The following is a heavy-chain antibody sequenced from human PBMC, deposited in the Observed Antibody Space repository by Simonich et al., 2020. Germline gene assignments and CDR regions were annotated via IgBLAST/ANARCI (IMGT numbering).Heavy chain of an antibody. V-gene: IGHV4-39*01. CDR3: ARWAYSSSYFDY. CDR2: IYYRWSN. Sequence: QLQLQESGPGLVKPSETLSLTCTVSGGSISSSSYYWGWIRQPPGNGMEWIGSIYYRWSNYYNPHLKSRGTISVDTSKNQFSLKLSSVTAADTAVYYCARWAYSSSYFDYWGQGTLVTVSS. J-gene: IGHJ4*02. CDR1: GGSISSSSYY. D-gene: IGHD6-6*01.